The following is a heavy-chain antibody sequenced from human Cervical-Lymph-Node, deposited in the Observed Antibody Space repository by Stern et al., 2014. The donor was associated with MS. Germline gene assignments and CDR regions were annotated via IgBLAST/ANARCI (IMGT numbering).Heavy chain of an antibody. D-gene: IGHD1-26*01. J-gene: IGHJ5*02. CDR2: IIPIAGRT. CDR1: GGTFSSHG. Sequence: QVQLVQSGAEVKKSGSSVKVSCKASGGTFSSHGISWVRQAPGQGLEWMGGIIPIAGRTEYAQKFQGRVTITAAEPRTTVYMTLRGLRSDDTAVYYCANDEVGVVNGAAFDYWFDPWGQGTRVTVSS. CDR3: ANDEVGVVNGAAFDYWFDP. V-gene: IGHV1-69*01.